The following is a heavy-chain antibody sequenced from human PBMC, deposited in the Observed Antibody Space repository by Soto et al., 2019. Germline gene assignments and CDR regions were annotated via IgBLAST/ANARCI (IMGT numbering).Heavy chain of an antibody. CDR3: ARSGARATSIWDTKSYSYYYMDV. Sequence: PGGSLRLSCAASGFTFSSYAMTWVRQAPGKGLEWVAGISGGGGSTWYADSVKGRFTISRDNSKSTLYLQMNSLRAEDTAVYSCARSGARATSIWDTKSYSYYYMDVWGKGTTVTVSS. CDR1: GFTFSSYA. J-gene: IGHJ6*03. D-gene: IGHD3-16*01. V-gene: IGHV3-23*01. CDR2: ISGGGGST.